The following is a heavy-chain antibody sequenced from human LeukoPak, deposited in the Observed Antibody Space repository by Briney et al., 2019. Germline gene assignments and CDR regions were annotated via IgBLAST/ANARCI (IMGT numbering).Heavy chain of an antibody. CDR3: ARAQRSWSKVYFDY. V-gene: IGHV3-30-3*01. CDR2: ISYDGSNK. CDR1: GFTFSSYA. Sequence: GGSLRLSCAASGFTFSSYAMHWVRQAPGKGLEWVAVISYDGSNKYYADSVKGRFTISRDNSKNTLYLQMNSLRAEDTAVYYCARAQRSWSKVYFDYWGQGTLVTVSS. D-gene: IGHD6-13*01. J-gene: IGHJ4*02.